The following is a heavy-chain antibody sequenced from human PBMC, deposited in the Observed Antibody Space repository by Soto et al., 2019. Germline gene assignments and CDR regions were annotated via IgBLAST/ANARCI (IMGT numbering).Heavy chain of an antibody. CDR1: GFAFNDSA. CDR2: VRSKTNNYAS. CDR3: TNNFV. V-gene: IGHV3-73*01. J-gene: IGHJ4*02. Sequence: DVQVVQSGGGLVQPGGSLKLSCAASGFAFNDSAMHWVRQASGKGLEWVARVRSKTNNYASAYPVSVRGRFTVSRDDSMRTTYLQMNSLKTEDTAMYYCTNNFVRGQGVLVTVSS.